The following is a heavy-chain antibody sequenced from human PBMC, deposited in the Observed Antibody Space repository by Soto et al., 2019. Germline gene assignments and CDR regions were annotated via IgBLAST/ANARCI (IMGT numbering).Heavy chain of an antibody. D-gene: IGHD6-19*01. V-gene: IGHV3-9*01. CDR1: GFTFDEYA. Sequence: PGGSLRLSCAASGFTFDEYAMHWVRHAPGKGLEWVSGISWNSGSIGYADSVKGRFTISRDNAKNSLYLQMNSLRAEDTALYYCAKYHLGGRIAVAGTGFDYWGQGTLVTVSS. CDR3: AKYHLGGRIAVAGTGFDY. J-gene: IGHJ4*02. CDR2: ISWNSGSI.